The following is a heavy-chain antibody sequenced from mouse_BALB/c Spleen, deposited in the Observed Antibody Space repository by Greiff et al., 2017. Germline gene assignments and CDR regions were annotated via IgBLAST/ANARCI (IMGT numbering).Heavy chain of an antibody. CDR2: ISYSGST. Sequence: EVQGVESGPGLVKPSQSLSLTCTVTGYSITSDYAWNWIRQFPGNKLEWMGYISYSGSTSYNPSLKSRISITRDTSKNQFFLQLNSVTTEDTATYYCAKEGNYGFAYWGQGTLVTVSA. D-gene: IGHD2-1*01. CDR3: AKEGNYGFAY. CDR1: GYSITSDYA. J-gene: IGHJ3*01. V-gene: IGHV3-2*02.